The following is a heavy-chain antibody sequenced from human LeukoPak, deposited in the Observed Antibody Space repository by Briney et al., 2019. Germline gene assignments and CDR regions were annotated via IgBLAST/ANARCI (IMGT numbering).Heavy chain of an antibody. Sequence: AGGSLRLSCAASGFTFSSYWMNWVRQAPGKGLEWVSYISSSSSTIYYADSVKGRFTISRDNAKNSLYLQMNSLRAEDAAVYYCARAVGDYFIDYWGQGTLVTVSS. J-gene: IGHJ4*02. CDR3: ARAVGDYFIDY. CDR2: ISSSSSTI. CDR1: GFTFSSYW. V-gene: IGHV3-48*01. D-gene: IGHD4-17*01.